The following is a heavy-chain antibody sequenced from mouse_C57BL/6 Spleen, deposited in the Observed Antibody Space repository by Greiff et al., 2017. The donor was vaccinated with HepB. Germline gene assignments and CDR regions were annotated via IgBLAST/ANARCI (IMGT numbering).Heavy chain of an antibody. CDR3: ARGWDGY. D-gene: IGHD4-1*01. Sequence: QVQLQQPGAELVRPGTSVKLSCKASGYTFTSYWMHWVKQRPGQGLEWIGVIDPSDSYTNYNQKFKGKATLTVDTSSSTAYMQLSSLASEDSAVYYCARGWDGYWGKGTTLTVAS. J-gene: IGHJ2*01. CDR1: GYTFTSYW. V-gene: IGHV1-59*01. CDR2: IDPSDSYT.